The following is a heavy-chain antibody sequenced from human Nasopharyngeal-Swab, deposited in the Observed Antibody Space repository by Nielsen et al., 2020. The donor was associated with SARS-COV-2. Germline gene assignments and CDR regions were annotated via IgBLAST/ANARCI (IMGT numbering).Heavy chain of an antibody. CDR1: GFTFSSYA. V-gene: IGHV3-30*04. Sequence: GESLKISCAASGFTFSSYAMHWVRQAPGKGLEWVAVISYEGSNKYYADSVKGRFTISRDNSKNTLYLQMNSLRAEDTAVYYCARALWGSYYYGMDVWGQGITVTVSS. CDR2: ISYEGSNK. CDR3: ARALWGSYYYGMDV. D-gene: IGHD7-27*01. J-gene: IGHJ6*02.